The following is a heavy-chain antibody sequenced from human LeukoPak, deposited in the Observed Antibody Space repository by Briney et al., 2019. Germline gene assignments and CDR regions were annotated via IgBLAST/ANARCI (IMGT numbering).Heavy chain of an antibody. V-gene: IGHV3-74*01. J-gene: IGHJ4*02. Sequence: PGGSLRLSCAASGFTFSSYWMHWVRQAPGKGLVWVSRINSDGSTTSYADSVMGRFTISRDNAKNTLYLQMNSLRAEDTAVYYCARDSGGSSGWYYFDYWGQGTLVTVSS. CDR1: GFTFSSYW. CDR3: ARDSGGSSGWYYFDY. D-gene: IGHD6-13*01. CDR2: INSDGSTT.